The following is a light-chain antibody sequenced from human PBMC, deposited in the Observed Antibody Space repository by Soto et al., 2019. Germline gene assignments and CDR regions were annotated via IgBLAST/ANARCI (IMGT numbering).Light chain of an antibody. CDR3: SSYTSRSTLYV. J-gene: IGLJ1*01. CDR2: EVS. CDR1: SSDIGGYNY. V-gene: IGLV2-14*01. Sequence: QSALTQPASVSGSPGQSITISCAGTSSDIGGYNYVSWYQQHPGKAPKVMIYEVSNRPSGVSNRFSGSKSGNTASLTISGLQAEDEADYYCSSYTSRSTLYVFGTGTKVTVL.